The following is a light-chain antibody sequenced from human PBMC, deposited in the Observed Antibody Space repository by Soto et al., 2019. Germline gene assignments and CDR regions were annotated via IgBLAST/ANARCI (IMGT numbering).Light chain of an antibody. V-gene: IGLV1-47*01. J-gene: IGLJ2*01. CDR2: RNN. CDR1: NSNIGSSY. CDR3: AAWDDSLSGVV. Sequence: QSVPTQPPSASGTPGQRVTISCSGSNSNIGSSYLYWYQQLPGTAPKLLIYRNNQRPSGVPDRFSGSKSGTSASLAISGLRSEDEADYYCAAWDDSLSGVVFGGGTKVTVL.